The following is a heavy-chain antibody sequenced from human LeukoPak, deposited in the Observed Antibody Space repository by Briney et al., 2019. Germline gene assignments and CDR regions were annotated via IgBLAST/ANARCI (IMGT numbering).Heavy chain of an antibody. CDR2: IIPIFGTA. J-gene: IGHJ5*02. Sequence: ASVKVSCKASGGTFSSYAISWVRQAPGQGLEWMGGIIPIFGTANYAQKFQGRVTITTDESTSTAYMELSSLRSDDTAVYYCARDSNYERGYNWFDPWGQGTLVTVSS. CDR3: ARDSNYERGYNWFDP. V-gene: IGHV1-69*05. CDR1: GGTFSSYA. D-gene: IGHD4-11*01.